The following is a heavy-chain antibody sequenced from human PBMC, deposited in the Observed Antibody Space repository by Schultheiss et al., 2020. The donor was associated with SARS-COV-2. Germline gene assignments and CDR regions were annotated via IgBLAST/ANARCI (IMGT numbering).Heavy chain of an antibody. D-gene: IGHD4-17*01. CDR1: GGTFSSYA. Sequence: SVKVSCKASGGTFSSYAISWVRQAPGQGLEWMGGIIAIFHTANYAQKFQGRVTIIADESTSTAYMELSSLRSEDTAVYYFAGWHGDDDFDYWGQGTLVTVSS. J-gene: IGHJ4*02. CDR3: AGWHGDDDFDY. V-gene: IGHV1-69*13. CDR2: IIAIFHTA.